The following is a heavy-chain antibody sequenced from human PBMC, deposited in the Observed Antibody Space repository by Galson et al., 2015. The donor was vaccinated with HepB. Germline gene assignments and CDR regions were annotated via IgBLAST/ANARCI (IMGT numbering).Heavy chain of an antibody. J-gene: IGHJ5*02. CDR3: ARAHYDILTFDP. CDR1: GFSLSTSGMC. V-gene: IGHV2-70*11. D-gene: IGHD3-9*01. Sequence: PALVKPTQTLTLTCTSSGFSLSTSGMCVSWIRQPPGKALEWLARIDWDDDKYYSTSLKTRLTISKDTSKNQVVLTMTNMDPVDTATYYCARAHYDILTFDPWGQGTLVTVSS. CDR2: IDWDDDK.